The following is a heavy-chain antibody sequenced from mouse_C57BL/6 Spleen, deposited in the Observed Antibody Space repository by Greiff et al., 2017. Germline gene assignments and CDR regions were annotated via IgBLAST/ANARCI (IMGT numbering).Heavy chain of an antibody. CDR2: IDPEDGET. J-gene: IGHJ2*01. Sequence: EVQLKESGAELVKPGASVKLSCTASGFNIKDYYMPWVKQRTEKGLEWIGRIDPEDGETKYAAKFQGKATITADTSSNTAYLQLSSLTSEDTAVDYCARERVITAVAKYYFDYWGQGTTLTVSS. CDR3: ARERVITAVAKYYFDY. CDR1: GFNIKDYY. V-gene: IGHV14-2*01. D-gene: IGHD1-1*01.